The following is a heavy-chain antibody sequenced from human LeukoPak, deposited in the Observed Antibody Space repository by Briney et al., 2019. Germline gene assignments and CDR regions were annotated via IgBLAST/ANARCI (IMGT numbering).Heavy chain of an antibody. J-gene: IGHJ6*03. CDR3: ARWFTNYYYYYMDV. D-gene: IGHD2-2*01. Sequence: SETLSLTRTVSGGSISSHYWSWIRQPPGKGLEWIGHIYYSGSTSYNPSLKSRVTIPLDASKIQFSLKLSSATAADTAVYYCARWFTNYYYYYMDVWGKGTTVTVTS. CDR1: GGSISSHY. V-gene: IGHV4-59*11. CDR2: IYYSGST.